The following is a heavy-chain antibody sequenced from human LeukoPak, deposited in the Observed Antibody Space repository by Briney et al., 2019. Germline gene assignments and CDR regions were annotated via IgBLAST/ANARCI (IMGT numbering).Heavy chain of an antibody. J-gene: IGHJ5*02. CDR3: AGIYDSSGYYYSFWFDP. Sequence: GGSLRLSCAASGFTVSSNYMSWVRQAPGKGLEWVSVIYSGGSTYYADSVKGRFTISRDNSKNTLYLQMNSLRAEDTAVYYCAGIYDSSGYYYSFWFDPWAREPWSPSPQ. CDR2: IYSGGST. CDR1: GFTVSSNY. V-gene: IGHV3-53*01. D-gene: IGHD3-22*01.